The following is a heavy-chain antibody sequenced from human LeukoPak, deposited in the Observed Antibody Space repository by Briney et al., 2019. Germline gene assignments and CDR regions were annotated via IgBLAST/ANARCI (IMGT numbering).Heavy chain of an antibody. CDR2: ISNGGGST. CDR1: GFTFSTYA. CDR3: ARDISGYYYFDY. J-gene: IGHJ4*02. D-gene: IGHD3-22*01. Sequence: GGSLRLSCAASGFTFSTYAMIWVRQAPGKGLEWVSVISNGGGSTQYADSVKGRFTISRDNSKNTLYLQMNSLRAEDTAVYYCARDISGYYYFDYWGQGTLVTVSS. V-gene: IGHV3-23*01.